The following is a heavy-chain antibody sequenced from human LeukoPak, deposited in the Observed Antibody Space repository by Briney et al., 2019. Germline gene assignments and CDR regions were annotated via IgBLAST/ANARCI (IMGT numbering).Heavy chain of an antibody. J-gene: IGHJ6*03. CDR1: GFTVSSNY. CDR3: ARALPPPGYYMDV. V-gene: IGHV3-21*01. CDR2: ISSSSSYI. Sequence: GGSLRLSCAASGFTVSSNYMSWVRQAPGKGLEWVSSISSSSSYIYYADSVKGRFTISRDNAKNSLYLQMNSLRAEDTAVYYCARALPPPGYYMDVWGKGTTVTVSS.